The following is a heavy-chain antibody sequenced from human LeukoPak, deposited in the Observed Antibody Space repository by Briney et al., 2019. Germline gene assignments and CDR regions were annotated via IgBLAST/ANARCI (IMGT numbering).Heavy chain of an antibody. J-gene: IGHJ3*02. CDR3: ATRGAVVRGAFDI. V-gene: IGHV1-46*01. CDR2: INPSGGST. Sequence: ASVKVSCKASGYTFTSYYMHWVRQAPGHGLEWMGIINPSGGSTSYAQKFQGRVTMTRNTSISTAYMELSSLRSEDTAVYYCATRGAVVRGAFDIWGQGTMVTVSS. D-gene: IGHD3-10*01. CDR1: GYTFTSYY.